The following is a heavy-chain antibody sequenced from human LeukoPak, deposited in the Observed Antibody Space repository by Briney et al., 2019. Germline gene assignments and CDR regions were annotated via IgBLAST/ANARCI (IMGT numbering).Heavy chain of an antibody. J-gene: IGHJ4*02. Sequence: SETLSLTCAVYGGSFSGYYWSWIRQPPGKGLEWIGEINHSGSTNHNPSLKSRVTISVDTSKNQFSLKLSSVTAADTAVYYCAVRWFGEASWGQGTLVTVSS. CDR1: GGSFSGYY. V-gene: IGHV4-34*01. CDR3: AVRWFGEAS. CDR2: INHSGST. D-gene: IGHD3-10*01.